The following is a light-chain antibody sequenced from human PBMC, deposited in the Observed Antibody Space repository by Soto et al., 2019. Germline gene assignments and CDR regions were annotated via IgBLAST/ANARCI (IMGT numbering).Light chain of an antibody. J-gene: IGKJ4*01. CDR1: QSISGS. CDR2: GAF. Sequence: DIQMTQPPSSLSALVGDRVTITCRASQSISGSLNWYQSKPGKAPKLLIYGAFTLHSGVPSRFSGSGSGTDYTLTISNLQLEDFASYYCQQTYRTPLTFGGGTKVEIK. V-gene: IGKV1-39*01. CDR3: QQTYRTPLT.